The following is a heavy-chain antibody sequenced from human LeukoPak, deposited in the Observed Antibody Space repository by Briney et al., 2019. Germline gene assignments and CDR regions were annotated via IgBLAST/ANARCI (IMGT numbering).Heavy chain of an antibody. D-gene: IGHD3-22*01. V-gene: IGHV3-23*01. CDR1: GFTFSSYA. J-gene: IGHJ4*02. CDR2: ISGRGGST. CDR3: ARDLYDSSGYSFDY. Sequence: GGSLRLSCAASGFTFSSYAMSWVRQAPGKGLEWVSNISGRGGSTYYADSVKGRFTISRDDSKNTLSLQLNTLRAEDAALYYCARDLYDSSGYSFDYWGQGTLVTVSS.